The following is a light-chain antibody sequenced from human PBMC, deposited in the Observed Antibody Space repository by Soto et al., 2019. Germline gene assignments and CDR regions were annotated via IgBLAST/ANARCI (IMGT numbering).Light chain of an antibody. CDR1: SSDVGGYNY. CDR2: DVS. CDR3: NSYTSSSTYV. V-gene: IGLV2-14*01. J-gene: IGLJ1*01. Sequence: SVLTQPASVSGSPGQSITISCPGTSSDVGGYNYVSWYQQHPGKAPKLVIYDVSNRPSGVSNRFSGSKSGNTASLTISGLQAEDEADYYCNSYTSSSTYVFGTGTKVTVL.